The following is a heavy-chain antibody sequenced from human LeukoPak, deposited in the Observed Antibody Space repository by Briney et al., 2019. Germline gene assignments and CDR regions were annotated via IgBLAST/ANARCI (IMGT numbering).Heavy chain of an antibody. J-gene: IGHJ4*02. V-gene: IGHV3-21*06. CDR3: ARIGYSSSSTDY. CDR1: GFTFSSYS. CDR2: ISSSSSYI. Sequence: GRSLRLSCAASGFTFSSYSMNWVRQAPGKGLEWVSSISSSSSYIYYADSVKGRFTVSRDNAKNSLFLQMNSLRAEDTGVYYCARIGYSSSSTDYWGQGTLAAVSS. D-gene: IGHD6-6*01.